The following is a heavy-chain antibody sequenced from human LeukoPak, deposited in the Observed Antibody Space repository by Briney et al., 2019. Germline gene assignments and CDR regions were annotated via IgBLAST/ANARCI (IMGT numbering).Heavy chain of an antibody. V-gene: IGHV4-39*07. CDR1: GGSISSSSYY. Sequence: SETLSLTCTVSGGSISSSSYYWGWIRQPPGKGLEWIGSIYYSGSTYYNPSLKSRVTISVDTSKNQFSLKLSSVTAADTAVYYCAVGVVVTAIPNAFDIWGQGTMVTVSS. D-gene: IGHD2-21*02. CDR2: IYYSGST. CDR3: AVGVVVTAIPNAFDI. J-gene: IGHJ3*02.